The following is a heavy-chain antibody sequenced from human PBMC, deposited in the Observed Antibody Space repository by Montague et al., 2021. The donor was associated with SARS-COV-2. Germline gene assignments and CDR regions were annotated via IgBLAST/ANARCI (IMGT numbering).Heavy chain of an antibody. D-gene: IGHD4-17*01. CDR2: ISYDGSNK. V-gene: IGHV3-30*04. J-gene: IGHJ4*02. Sequence: SLRLSCAASGFTFSSYAMHWVRQAPGKGLEWVAVISYDGSNKYYADSVKGRFTISRDNSKNTLYLQMNSLRAEDTAVYYCARDFDDYGDWGAQTFDYWGQGTLVTVPS. CDR1: GFTFSSYA. CDR3: ARDFDDYGDWGAQTFDY.